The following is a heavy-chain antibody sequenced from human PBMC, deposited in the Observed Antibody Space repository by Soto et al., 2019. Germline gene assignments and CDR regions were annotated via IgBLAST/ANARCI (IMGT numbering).Heavy chain of an antibody. CDR3: ARRREHPLYYCSGGSCYSRWFDP. Sequence: SLTCTVSGGSISSISYHWGWIRQPPGKGLEWIGSIYYSGSTYYNPSLKSRVTISVDTSKNQFSLKLSSVTAADTAVYYCARRREHPLYYCSGGSCYSRWFDPWGQGTLVTVSS. D-gene: IGHD2-15*01. CDR2: IYYSGST. CDR1: GGSISSISYH. J-gene: IGHJ5*02. V-gene: IGHV4-39*01.